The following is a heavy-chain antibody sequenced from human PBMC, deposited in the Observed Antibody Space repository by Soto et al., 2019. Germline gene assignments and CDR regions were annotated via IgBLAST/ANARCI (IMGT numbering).Heavy chain of an antibody. Sequence: QPGGSLRLSCAASGFTFSSYGMHWVRQAPGKGLEWVAVIWYDGSNKYYADSVKGRFTISRDNSKNTLYLQMNSLRAEDTAVYYCARDMTTPYYYGMDVWGQGTTVTVYS. D-gene: IGHD4-17*01. CDR2: IWYDGSNK. CDR3: ARDMTTPYYYGMDV. V-gene: IGHV3-33*01. CDR1: GFTFSSYG. J-gene: IGHJ6*02.